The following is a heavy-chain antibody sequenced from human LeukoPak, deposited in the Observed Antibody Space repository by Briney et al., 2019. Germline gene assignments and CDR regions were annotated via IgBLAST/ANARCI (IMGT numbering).Heavy chain of an antibody. J-gene: IGHJ5*02. CDR3: ARGYDYVWGSFP. Sequence: GGSLRLSCAASGFTFSSYSMNWVRQAPGKGLEWVAVISYDGSNKYYADSVKGRFTISRDNSKNTLYLQMNSLRAEDTAVYYCARGYDYVWGSFPWGQGTLVTVSS. CDR1: GFTFSSYS. V-gene: IGHV3-30*03. D-gene: IGHD3-16*01. CDR2: ISYDGSNK.